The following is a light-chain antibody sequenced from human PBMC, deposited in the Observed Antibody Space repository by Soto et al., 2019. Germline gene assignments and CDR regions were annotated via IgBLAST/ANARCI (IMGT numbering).Light chain of an antibody. Sequence: QSVLTQPASVSGSPGQSITISCSGSSGDVGNYDLVSWYQQIPGKAPQLMIFEVSRRPSRVSHRFSGSKSGNTASLTISGLQAEDDGDFYCCPYAGNGAWVFGGGTKLTVL. CDR1: SGDVGNYDL. V-gene: IGLV2-23*02. CDR2: EVS. CDR3: CPYAGNGAWV. J-gene: IGLJ3*02.